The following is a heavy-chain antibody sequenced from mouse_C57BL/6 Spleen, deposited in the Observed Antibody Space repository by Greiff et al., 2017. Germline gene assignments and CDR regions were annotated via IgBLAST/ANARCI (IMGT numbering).Heavy chain of an antibody. CDR2: IYPGSGNT. CDR3: ARGDYGSSYWYFDV. V-gene: IGHV1-76*01. J-gene: IGHJ1*03. D-gene: IGHD1-1*01. Sequence: VQLQQSGAELVRPGASVKLSCKASGYTFTDYYINWVQQRPGQGLEWIARIYPGSGNTYYNEKFKGKVTLTAEKSSSTAYMQLSSLTSEDSAVYFCARGDYGSSYWYFDVWGTGTTVTVSS. CDR1: GYTFTDYY.